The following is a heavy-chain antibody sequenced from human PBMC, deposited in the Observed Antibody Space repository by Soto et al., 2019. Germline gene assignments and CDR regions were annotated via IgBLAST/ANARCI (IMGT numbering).Heavy chain of an antibody. CDR3: ARGWGYDSYTYYYAC. Sequence: SVKVSCKASGGTFSSYAISWVRQAPGQGLEWMGGIIPIFGTANYAQKFQGRVTITADESTSTAYMELSRLRSEDTAVYYCARGWGYDSYTYYYACWGQGTLVTVSS. D-gene: IGHD3-22*01. CDR1: GGTFSSYA. CDR2: IIPIFGTA. J-gene: IGHJ4*02. V-gene: IGHV1-69*13.